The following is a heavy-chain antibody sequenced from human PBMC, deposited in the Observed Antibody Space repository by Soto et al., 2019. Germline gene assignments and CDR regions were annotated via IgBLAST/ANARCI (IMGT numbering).Heavy chain of an antibody. CDR3: ARDHTPYYYDSSGNPDY. CDR2: IWYDGSNK. V-gene: IGHV3-33*01. D-gene: IGHD3-22*01. CDR1: GFTFSSYG. J-gene: IGHJ4*02. Sequence: QVQLVESGGGVVQPGGSLRLSCAASGFTFSSYGMHWVRQAPGKGLEWVAVIWYDGSNKYYADSVKGRFTISRDNSKNTLYLHIHSLSAEDTAVYYCARDHTPYYYDSSGNPDYWGQGTLVTVSS.